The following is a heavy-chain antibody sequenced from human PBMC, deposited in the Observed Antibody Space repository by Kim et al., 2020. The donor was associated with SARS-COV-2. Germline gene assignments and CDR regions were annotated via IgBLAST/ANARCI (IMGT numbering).Heavy chain of an antibody. CDR3: AREYYYGSGSYYVDY. CDR2: IYSGGST. Sequence: GGSLRLSCAASGFTVSSNYMSWVRQAPGKGLEWVSVIYSGGSTYYADSVKGRFTISRHNSKNTLYLQMNSLRAEDTAVYYCAREYYYGSGSYYVDYWGQGPLVTVSS. J-gene: IGHJ4*02. D-gene: IGHD3-10*01. CDR1: GFTVSSNY. V-gene: IGHV3-53*01.